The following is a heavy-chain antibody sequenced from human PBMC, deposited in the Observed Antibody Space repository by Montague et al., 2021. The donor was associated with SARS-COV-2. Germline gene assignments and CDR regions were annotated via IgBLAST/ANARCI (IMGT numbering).Heavy chain of an antibody. J-gene: IGHJ6*02. Sequence: SETLSLTCIVSGGFISDSYYWAWIRQAPGKGLEWLGSLYRSGSVYSNPSLKSRVSISVDKSKNHSSLRLTSATAAETAVYYCVRGAGEAHFAMDVWGQGTTVTVSS. CDR3: VRGAGEAHFAMDV. CDR1: GGFISDSYY. CDR2: LYRSGSV. V-gene: IGHV4-39*02. D-gene: IGHD3-10*01.